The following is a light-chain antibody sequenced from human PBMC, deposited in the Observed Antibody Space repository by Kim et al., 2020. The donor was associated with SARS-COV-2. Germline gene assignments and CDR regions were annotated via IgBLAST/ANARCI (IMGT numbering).Light chain of an antibody. CDR2: GAS. CDR1: RPISRA. CDR3: QQYNIYPIT. Sequence: ASVGDSVTIRCRARRPISRALAWYRQNPGKAPDVLIYGASTLKSGVPSRFSGRGFGTSFTLTISSLQPEDFATYYCQQYNIYPITFGQGTRLEIK. V-gene: IGKV1-13*02. J-gene: IGKJ5*01.